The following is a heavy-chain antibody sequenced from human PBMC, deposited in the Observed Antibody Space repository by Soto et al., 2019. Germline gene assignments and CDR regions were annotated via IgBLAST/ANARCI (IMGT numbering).Heavy chain of an antibody. J-gene: IGHJ4*02. CDR2: IYYSGST. D-gene: IGHD2-15*01. Sequence: SETLSLTCTVSGGSISSSSYYWGWIRQPPGKGLEWIGSIYYSGSTYYNPSLKSRVTISVDTSKNQFSLKLSSVTAADTAVYYCARGYCSGGSCQFDYWGQGTLVTVSS. CDR3: ARGYCSGGSCQFDY. CDR1: GGSISSSSYY. V-gene: IGHV4-39*01.